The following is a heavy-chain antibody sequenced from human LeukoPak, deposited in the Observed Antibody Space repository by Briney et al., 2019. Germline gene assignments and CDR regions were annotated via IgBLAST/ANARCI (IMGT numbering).Heavy chain of an antibody. D-gene: IGHD5-12*01. J-gene: IGHJ4*02. CDR2: ISPGGGPT. CDR1: GFPFSSHC. V-gene: IGHV3-23*01. CDR3: AKDGAWLRFDD. Sequence: GGSLRLSCAGSGFPFSSHCMNWVRQAPGKGLEWVSGISPGGGPTYYADSVRGRFSTSRDDLKDTLYLQMKNLRAEDTAVYYCAKDGAWLRFDDWGQGILVTVSS.